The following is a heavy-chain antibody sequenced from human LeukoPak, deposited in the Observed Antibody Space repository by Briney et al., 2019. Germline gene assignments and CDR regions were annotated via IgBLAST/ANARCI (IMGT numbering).Heavy chain of an antibody. CDR2: ISAYNGNT. Sequence: ASVKVSCKASGYTFTGYYMHWVRQAPGQGLEWMGWISAYNGNTNYAQKLQGRVTMTTDTSTSTAYMELRSLRSDDTAVYYCARYSYGYPSDYWGQGTLVTVSS. D-gene: IGHD5-18*01. V-gene: IGHV1-18*04. CDR3: ARYSYGYPSDY. J-gene: IGHJ4*02. CDR1: GYTFTGYY.